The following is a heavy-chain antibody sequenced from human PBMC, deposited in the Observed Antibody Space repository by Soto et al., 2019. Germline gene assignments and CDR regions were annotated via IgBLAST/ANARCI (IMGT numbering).Heavy chain of an antibody. CDR3: ARVPYYYGSGSYYTPRYYMDV. J-gene: IGHJ6*03. CDR2: INHSGST. Sequence: SETLSLTCAVYGGSFSGYYWSWIRQPPGKGLEWIGEINHSGSTNYNPSLKSRVTISVDTSKNQFSLKLSSVTAADTAVYYCARVPYYYGSGSYYTPRYYMDVWGKGTTVTVSS. CDR1: GGSFSGYY. V-gene: IGHV4-34*01. D-gene: IGHD3-10*01.